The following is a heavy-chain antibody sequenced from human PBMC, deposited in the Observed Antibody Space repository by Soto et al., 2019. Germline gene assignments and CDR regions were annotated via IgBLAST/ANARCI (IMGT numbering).Heavy chain of an antibody. CDR2: IYWDDDK. Sequence: TLSLTCTVSGGSISSGGYYWSWIRQPPGKALEWLALIYWDDDKRYSPSLRSRLTITKDTSKKQVVLTMTNMDPVDTATYYCIQSRCGGDCLQSYASYYYYGMDVWGQGTTVTVSS. CDR3: IQSRCGGDCLQSYASYYYYGMDV. J-gene: IGHJ6*02. D-gene: IGHD2-21*02. CDR1: GGSISSGGYY. V-gene: IGHV2-5*08.